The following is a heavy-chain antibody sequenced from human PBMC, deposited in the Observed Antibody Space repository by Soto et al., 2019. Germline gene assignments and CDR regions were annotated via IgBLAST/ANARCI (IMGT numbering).Heavy chain of an antibody. CDR1: GYPFTTYG. Sequence: XPVKVSCKASGYPFTTYGCSWGRQAPGQGLECVGWISASNGNTHYSQKFQCRVTMTTDTSTSTAYMELRSLTSGDTAVYYCASEPIYYNDASGYYPLGYWGQGTLVTVTS. J-gene: IGHJ4*02. V-gene: IGHV1-18*04. D-gene: IGHD3-22*01. CDR2: ISASNGNT. CDR3: ASEPIYYNDASGYYPLGY.